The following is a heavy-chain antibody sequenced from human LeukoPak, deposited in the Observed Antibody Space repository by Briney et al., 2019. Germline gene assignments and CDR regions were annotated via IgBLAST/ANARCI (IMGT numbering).Heavy chain of an antibody. Sequence: GGSLRLCCSASGFTFSSYAMHWVRQASGKGLEYVSAISSNGGSTYYADSVKGRFTISRDNSKNTLYLQMSSLRAEDTAVYYCVKGAGIAVAGTDFDYWGQGTLVTVSS. CDR3: VKGAGIAVAGTDFDY. J-gene: IGHJ4*02. CDR2: ISSNGGST. V-gene: IGHV3-64D*06. CDR1: GFTFSSYA. D-gene: IGHD6-19*01.